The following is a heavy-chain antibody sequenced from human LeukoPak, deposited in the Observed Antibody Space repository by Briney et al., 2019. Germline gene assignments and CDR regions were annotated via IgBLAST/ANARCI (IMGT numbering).Heavy chain of an antibody. V-gene: IGHV2-70*11. Sequence: SGPRLVNPTQTLTPTCTFSGFSLSTSGMCVSWIRQPPGKALEWLARIDWDDDKYYSTSLKTRLTISKDTSKNQVVLTMTNMDPVDTATYYCARSNLQGIAARGNWFDPWGQGTLVTVSS. CDR2: IDWDDDK. CDR3: ARSNLQGIAARGNWFDP. CDR1: GFSLSTSGMC. D-gene: IGHD6-6*01. J-gene: IGHJ5*02.